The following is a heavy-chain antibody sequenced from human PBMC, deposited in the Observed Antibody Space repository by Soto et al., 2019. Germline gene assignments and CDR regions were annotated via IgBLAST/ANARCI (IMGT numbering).Heavy chain of an antibody. V-gene: IGHV3-33*01. J-gene: IGHJ4*02. CDR2: IWYDGSNK. D-gene: IGHD2-21*02. CDR1: GFTFSSYG. Sequence: QVQLVESGGGVVQPGRSLRLSCAASGFTFSSYGMHWVRQAPGKGLEWVAVIWYDGSNKYYADSVKGRFTISRDNSKNTLYLQMNSLRAEDTAVYYCAREPLAYCGGDCSPGYWGQGTLVTVSS. CDR3: AREPLAYCGGDCSPGY.